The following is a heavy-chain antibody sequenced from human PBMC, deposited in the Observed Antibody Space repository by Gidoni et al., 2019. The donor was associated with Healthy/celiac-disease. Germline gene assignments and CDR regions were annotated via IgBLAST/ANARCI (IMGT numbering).Heavy chain of an antibody. CDR2: IIPIFGTA. CDR3: ARDSPFGWGLPSDNWFDP. Sequence: QVQLVQSGAEVKKPGSSVKVSCKASGGTFSSYAISWVRQAPGQGLEWMGGIIPIFGTANYAQKFQGRVTITADESTSTAYMELSSLRSEDTAVYYCARDSPFGWGLPSDNWFDPWGQGTLVTVSS. J-gene: IGHJ5*02. CDR1: GGTFSSYA. D-gene: IGHD3-16*01. V-gene: IGHV1-69*01.